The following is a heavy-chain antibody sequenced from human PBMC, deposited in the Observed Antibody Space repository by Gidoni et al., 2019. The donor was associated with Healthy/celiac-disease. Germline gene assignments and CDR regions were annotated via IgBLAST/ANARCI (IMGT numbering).Heavy chain of an antibody. J-gene: IGHJ6*02. CDR2: IYPGDSDT. D-gene: IGHD4-4*01. V-gene: IGHV5-51*01. CDR3: ARPRLDYSYYYGMDV. Sequence: EVRPVQSGAEVKKPGESLKISCKGSGYSFTSYWIGWVRQMPGKGLEWTGIIYPGDSDTRYSPSFQGQVTISADKSISTAYLQWSSLKASDTAMYYCARPRLDYSYYYGMDVWGQGTTVTVSS. CDR1: GYSFTSYW.